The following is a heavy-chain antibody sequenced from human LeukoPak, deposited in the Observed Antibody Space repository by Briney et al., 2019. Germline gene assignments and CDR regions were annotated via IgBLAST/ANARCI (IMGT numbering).Heavy chain of an antibody. CDR3: ARDPYGSGSPDI. CDR2: IYYSGST. J-gene: IGHJ3*02. Sequence: PSETLSLTCTVYGGSISSYYWSWIRQPPGKGLEWIGYIYYSGSTNYNPSLKSRVTISVDTSKNQVSLKLSSVTAADTAVYYCARDPYGSGSPDIWGQGTMVTVSS. D-gene: IGHD3-10*01. CDR1: GGSISSYY. V-gene: IGHV4-59*01.